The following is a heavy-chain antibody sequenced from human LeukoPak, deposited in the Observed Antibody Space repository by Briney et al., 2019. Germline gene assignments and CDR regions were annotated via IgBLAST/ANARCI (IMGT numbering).Heavy chain of an antibody. Sequence: PGGSLRLSCAASGFTFSSYAMNWVRQAPGKGLEWVSGISGSGGTTYYADSVKGRFTISRDNAKNTLYLQMHSLRAEDTALYYCAREGWSGRNGEYLVGGMDVWAQGTTVTVSS. CDR3: AREGWSGRNGEYLVGGMDV. J-gene: IGHJ6*02. D-gene: IGHD1-26*01. CDR2: ISGSGGTT. V-gene: IGHV3-23*01. CDR1: GFTFSSYA.